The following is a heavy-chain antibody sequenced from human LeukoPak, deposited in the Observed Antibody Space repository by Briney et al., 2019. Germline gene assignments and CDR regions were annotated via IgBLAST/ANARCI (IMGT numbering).Heavy chain of an antibody. CDR2: ISSSSSYI. V-gene: IGHV3-21*01. CDR1: GFTFSSYS. D-gene: IGHD3-22*01. J-gene: IGHJ4*02. Sequence: GGSLGLSCAASGFTFSSYSMNWVRQAPGKGLEWVSSISSSSSYIYYADSVKGRFTISRDNAKNSLYLQMNSLRAEDTAVYYCARDRGSHYYDSSGYYYFDYWGQGTLVTVSS. CDR3: ARDRGSHYYDSSGYYYFDY.